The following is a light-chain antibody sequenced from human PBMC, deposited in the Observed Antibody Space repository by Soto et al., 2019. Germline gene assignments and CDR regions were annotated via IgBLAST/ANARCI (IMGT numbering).Light chain of an antibody. Sequence: DIQMTQSPATLSASVGDRATITCRASQSISSWLAWYQQKPGKAPKLLIDDASSMESGVPSRFSGSGSGTEFTLTISRLQPDDFATYYCQQYNTSPWTFGQGTKVEIK. J-gene: IGKJ1*01. CDR1: QSISSW. CDR2: DAS. V-gene: IGKV1-5*01. CDR3: QQYNTSPWT.